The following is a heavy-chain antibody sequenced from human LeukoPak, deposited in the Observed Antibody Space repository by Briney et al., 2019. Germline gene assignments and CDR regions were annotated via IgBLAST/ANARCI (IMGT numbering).Heavy chain of an antibody. CDR1: GGSINNFF. J-gene: IGHJ4*02. CDR3: ARGTAPDTH. D-gene: IGHD6-13*01. V-gene: IGHV4-59*08. CDR2: IYYSGST. Sequence: SETLSLTCTVSGGSINNFFWNWVRQLPGKGLEWIGYIYYSGSTNYNPSLKSRVTMSVDTSKNQFSLKLRSVTAADTAVYYCARGTAPDTHWGQGALVTVSS.